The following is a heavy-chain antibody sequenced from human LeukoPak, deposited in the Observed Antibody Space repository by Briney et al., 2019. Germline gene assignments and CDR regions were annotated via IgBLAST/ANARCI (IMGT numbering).Heavy chain of an antibody. J-gene: IGHJ4*02. Sequence: PGGSLRLSCAASGFTFSSYAMNWVRQAPGKGLEWVSTISGSGGSPYYADSVKGRFTISRDNSKNTLYLQVNSLRAEDTAVYYCAKNDYSTYTAWDYWGQGTLVTVSS. CDR2: ISGSGGSP. D-gene: IGHD6-13*01. V-gene: IGHV3-23*01. CDR3: AKNDYSTYTAWDY. CDR1: GFTFSSYA.